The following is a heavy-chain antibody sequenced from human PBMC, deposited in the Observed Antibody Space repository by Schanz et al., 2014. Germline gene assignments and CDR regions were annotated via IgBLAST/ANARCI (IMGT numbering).Heavy chain of an antibody. J-gene: IGHJ6*02. CDR2: INSDGSST. CDR3: ARPRATPYYSYAMDV. V-gene: IGHV3-74*02. CDR1: GFTFSNYW. D-gene: IGHD5-12*01. Sequence: VHLVESGGGVVQPGRSLRLSCAASGFTFSNYWMHWVRQAPGKGLVWVARINSDGSSTSYADSVKGRFTISRGNAKNTLYLQMNNLRAEDTAVYYCARPRATPYYSYAMDVWGQGTTVTVSS.